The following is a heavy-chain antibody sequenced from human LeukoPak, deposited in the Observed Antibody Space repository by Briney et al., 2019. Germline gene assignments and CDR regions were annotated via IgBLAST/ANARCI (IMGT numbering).Heavy chain of an antibody. CDR1: GFTFSSYS. Sequence: GGSLRLSCAASGFTFSSYSMNWVRQAPGKGLEWVSSISSSSSYIYYADSVKGRFTISRDNAKNSLYLQMNSLRAEDTAVYYCARVTAGDYGDYHWMYWGQGTLVTVSS. V-gene: IGHV3-21*01. CDR2: ISSSSSYI. CDR3: ARVTAGDYGDYHWMY. D-gene: IGHD4-17*01. J-gene: IGHJ4*02.